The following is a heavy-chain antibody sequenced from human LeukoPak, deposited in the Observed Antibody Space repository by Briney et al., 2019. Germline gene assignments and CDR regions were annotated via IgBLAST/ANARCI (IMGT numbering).Heavy chain of an antibody. J-gene: IGHJ4*02. V-gene: IGHV4-59*01. CDR3: VGSATDLLSLDY. CDR1: GGSISSYY. Sequence: SETLSLTCTVSGGSISSYYWSWIRQPPGKGLEWIGYIYYSGSTNYNPSLKSRVTISVDTSKNQLSLKLSSVTAADMAVYYCVGSATDLLSLDYWGQGTLVTVSS. D-gene: IGHD2/OR15-2a*01. CDR2: IYYSGST.